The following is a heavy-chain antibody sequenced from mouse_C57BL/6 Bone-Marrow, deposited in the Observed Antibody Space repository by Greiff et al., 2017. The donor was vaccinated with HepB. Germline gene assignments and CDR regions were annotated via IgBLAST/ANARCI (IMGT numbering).Heavy chain of an antibody. V-gene: IGHV5-4*01. J-gene: IGHJ2*01. CDR2: ISDGGSYT. D-gene: IGHD1-1*01. CDR1: GFTFSSYA. CDR3: ARAFYYYGSRAIYYFDY. Sequence: EVHLVESGGGLVKPGGSLKLSCAASGFTFSSYAMSWVRQTPEKRLEWVATISDGGSYTYYPDNVKGRFTISRDNAKNNLYLQMSHLKSEDTAMYYCARAFYYYGSRAIYYFDYWGQGTTLTVSS.